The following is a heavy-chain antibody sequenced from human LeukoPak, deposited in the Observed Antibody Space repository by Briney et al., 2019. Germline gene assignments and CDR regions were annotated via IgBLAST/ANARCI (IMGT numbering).Heavy chain of an antibody. J-gene: IGHJ5*02. D-gene: IGHD1-26*01. Sequence: SSETLSLTCGLSGGSISGTNWWSWFRQPPGQGLDWIGKISLAGQTNYNPSLNGRVTMSLDKSSNHLSLHLSSVTAAATAVYYCARQQVSGSPPGWFDPWGQGTLVTVSS. V-gene: IGHV4-4*02. CDR3: ARQQVSGSPPGWFDP. CDR2: ISLAGQT. CDR1: GGSISGTNW.